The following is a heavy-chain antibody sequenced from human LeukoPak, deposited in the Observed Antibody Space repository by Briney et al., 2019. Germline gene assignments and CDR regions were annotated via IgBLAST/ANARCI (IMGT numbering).Heavy chain of an antibody. D-gene: IGHD1-26*01. CDR2: ITWNSRVK. V-gene: IGHV3-9*01. J-gene: IGHJ4*02. CDR1: GFTFDNFA. Sequence: GGSLRLSCAASGFTFDNFAMHWVRQAPGKGLEWVSGITWNSRVKTYTPSVKGRFTISRDNAKNSLYLQMNSLTAEDTAVYFCARARGTYSLDYWARGPWSPSPQ. CDR3: ARARGTYSLDY.